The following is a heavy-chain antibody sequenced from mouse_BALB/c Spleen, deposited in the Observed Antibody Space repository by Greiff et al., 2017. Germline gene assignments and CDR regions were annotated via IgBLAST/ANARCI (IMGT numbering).Heavy chain of an antibody. V-gene: IGHV1S81*02. J-gene: IGHJ2*01. CDR1: GYTFTSYW. CDR3: AKTYCGRSYDY. D-gene: IGHD1-1*01. CDR2: INPSNGRT. Sequence: QVQLQQSGAELVKPGASVKLSCKASGYTFTSYWMHWVKQRPGQGLEWIGEINPSNGRTNYNEKFKSKATLTVDKSSSTAYMQLSSLTSEDSAVYYCAKTYCGRSYDYWGQGTTLTVSS.